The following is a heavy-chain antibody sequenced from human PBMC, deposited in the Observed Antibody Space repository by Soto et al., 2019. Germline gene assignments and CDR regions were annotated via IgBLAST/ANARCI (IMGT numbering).Heavy chain of an antibody. CDR2: IFCDDDK. V-gene: IGHV2-5*02. Sequence: CGPTLVNPTPTLPLTCTFSGFSLITSGVAVGWMRQAPRKAPEWLAFIFCDDDKRYSPSLENRLTITKDTSKNQVVLTMTNMDPVDTATYYCARIFDFSSRYYFSYWGRGTMVTVSS. D-gene: IGHD3-3*01. J-gene: IGHJ4*02. CDR3: ARIFDFSSRYYFSY. CDR1: GFSLITSGVA.